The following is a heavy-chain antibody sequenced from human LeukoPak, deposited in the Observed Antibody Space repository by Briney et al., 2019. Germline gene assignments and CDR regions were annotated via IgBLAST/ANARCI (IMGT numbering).Heavy chain of an antibody. V-gene: IGHV1-18*01. CDR1: GYTFTSYG. D-gene: IGHD2-2*01. CDR3: ARWYCSSTSCLPFDY. Sequence: ASVKVSCKASGYTFTSYGISWVRQAPGQGLEWMGWISAYNGNTNYAQKFQGRVTMTTDTSTSTAYMELRSLRSDDTAVYYCARWYCSSTSCLPFDYWGQGTLVTVSS. CDR2: ISAYNGNT. J-gene: IGHJ4*02.